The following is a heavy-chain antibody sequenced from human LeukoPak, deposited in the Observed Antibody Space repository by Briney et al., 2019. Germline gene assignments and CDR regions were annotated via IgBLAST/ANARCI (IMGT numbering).Heavy chain of an antibody. CDR2: ISYDGSNT. V-gene: IGHV3-30*18. CDR1: GLTLSSNG. J-gene: IGHJ4*02. D-gene: IGHD3-3*01. Sequence: PGRSLRLSCAASGLTLSSNGMHWVRQAPGKGLEWVAVISYDGSNTYYADPVKGRFTISRDNSENTLFLQMNSLRAEDTAVYYCAKKAPGADWSVVYWGQGTLVTVSS. CDR3: AKKAPGADWSVVY.